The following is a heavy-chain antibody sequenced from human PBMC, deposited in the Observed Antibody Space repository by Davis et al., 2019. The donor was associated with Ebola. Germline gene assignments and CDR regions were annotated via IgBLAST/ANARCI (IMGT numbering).Heavy chain of an antibody. CDR2: ISGSGGST. V-gene: IGHV3-23*01. CDR1: GFTFSSYA. Sequence: GESLKISCAASGFTFSSYAMSWVRQAPGKGLEWVSAISGSGGSTYYADSVKGRFTISRDNSKNTLYLQMNSLRAEDTAVYYCAKDRMGGNSYGCGFDYWGQGTLVTVSS. J-gene: IGHJ4*02. D-gene: IGHD5-18*01. CDR3: AKDRMGGNSYGCGFDY.